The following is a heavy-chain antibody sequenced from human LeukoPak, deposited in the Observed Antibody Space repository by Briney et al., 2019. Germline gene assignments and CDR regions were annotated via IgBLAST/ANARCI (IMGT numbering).Heavy chain of an antibody. D-gene: IGHD2-21*02. V-gene: IGHV3-30-3*01. Sequence: GGSLRLSCAASGFTFSGYAMHWVRQAPGKGLEWVAVISYDGSNKYYADSVKGRFTISRDNSKNTLYLQMNSLRAEDTAVYYCARQALRYFDYWGQGTLVTVSS. CDR3: ARQALRYFDY. CDR1: GFTFSGYA. J-gene: IGHJ4*02. CDR2: ISYDGSNK.